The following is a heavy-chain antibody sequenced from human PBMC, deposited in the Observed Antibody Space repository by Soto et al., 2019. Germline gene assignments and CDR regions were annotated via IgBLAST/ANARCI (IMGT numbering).Heavy chain of an antibody. J-gene: IGHJ6*02. D-gene: IGHD5-12*01. CDR2: IMPVFPTP. CDR3: ARDKDRLQLGGNYYYTLDV. V-gene: IGHV1-69*12. CDR1: GGTFSTSA. Sequence: QVQLEQSGAEVKKPGSSVKVSCKASGGTFSTSAISWVRQAPGQGLEWMGGIMPVFPTPDYAQKFQGRVTITADESTTTAYLELSGLRSDETAVYYSARDKDRLQLGGNYYYTLDVWGQGTRVTVSS.